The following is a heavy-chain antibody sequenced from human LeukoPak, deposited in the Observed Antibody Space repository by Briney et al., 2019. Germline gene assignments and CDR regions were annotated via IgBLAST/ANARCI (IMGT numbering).Heavy chain of an antibody. J-gene: IGHJ4*02. CDR2: ISYDGSDE. CDR3: ARDFTPEWFDIH. Sequence: GGSLRLSCVASGLAFSSYSMHWVRQAPGKGLEWVGVISYDGSDEYYTDSVKGRFTISRDNSKNTVYLQMNSLRADDTAVYYCARDFTPEWFDIHWGQGTLVTVS. CDR1: GLAFSSYS. V-gene: IGHV3-30*04. D-gene: IGHD3-3*01.